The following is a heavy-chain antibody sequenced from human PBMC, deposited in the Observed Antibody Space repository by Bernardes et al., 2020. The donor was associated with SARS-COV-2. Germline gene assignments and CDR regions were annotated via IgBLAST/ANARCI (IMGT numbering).Heavy chain of an antibody. D-gene: IGHD5-12*01. V-gene: IGHV3-7*01. CDR2: IKQDGSQK. CDR1: GFDFRACW. J-gene: IGHJ4*02. Sequence: GSLRLSCAASGFDFRACWMNWVRQAPGKGLEWVANIKQDGSQKYYVDSVKGRFTISRDNDNNSLYLQMNNLRADDTAVYFCVKDGYNYADFFDHWGQGTLLTVSS. CDR3: VKDGYNYADFFDH.